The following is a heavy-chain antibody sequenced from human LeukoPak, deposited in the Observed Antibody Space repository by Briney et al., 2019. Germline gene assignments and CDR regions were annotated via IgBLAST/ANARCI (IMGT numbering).Heavy chain of an antibody. CDR1: GFTFSSYG. D-gene: IGHD4-17*01. Sequence: GGSLRLSCAASGFTFSSYGMSWVRQAPGKGLEWVSAISGSGGSTYYADSVKGRFTISRDNSKNTLYLQMNSLRAEDTAVYYCAKDDYGDYWGGYWGQGTLVTVSS. V-gene: IGHV3-23*01. J-gene: IGHJ4*02. CDR3: AKDDYGDYWGGY. CDR2: ISGSGGST.